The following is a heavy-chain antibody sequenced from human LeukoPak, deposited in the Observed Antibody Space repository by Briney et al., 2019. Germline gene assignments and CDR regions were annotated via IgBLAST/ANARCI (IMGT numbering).Heavy chain of an antibody. Sequence: GGSLTLSCAASGFRFDDHGMSWVRQAQGKGLEWVSGINWNGGSTGYADSVKGRFTISRDNAKNSLYLQMNGLRAEDTVLYYCAGGDRNGWYFYYWGQGILVTVSS. J-gene: IGHJ4*02. V-gene: IGHV3-20*04. CDR3: AGGDRNGWYFYY. CDR1: GFRFDDHG. D-gene: IGHD6-19*01. CDR2: INWNGGST.